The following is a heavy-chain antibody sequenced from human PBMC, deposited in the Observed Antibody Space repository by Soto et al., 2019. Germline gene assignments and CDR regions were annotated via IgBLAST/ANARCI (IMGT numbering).Heavy chain of an antibody. D-gene: IGHD3-10*01. CDR3: ARAPGSGSASSVNHYIDC. CDR1: GFTLRSYW. Sequence: PGGSLRLSCAASGFTLRSYWMSWVRQAPGKGLEWLATIKTDASEKKYVDSVKGRFTVSRDNAKNSLYLQMDSLRAEDTAVYYSARAPGSGSASSVNHYIDCWGRGTLVTVSS. CDR2: IKTDASEK. V-gene: IGHV3-7*01. J-gene: IGHJ4*01.